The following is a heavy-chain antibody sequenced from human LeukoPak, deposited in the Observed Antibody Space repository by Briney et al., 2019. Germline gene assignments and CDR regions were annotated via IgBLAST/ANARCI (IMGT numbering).Heavy chain of an antibody. V-gene: IGHV1-2*02. J-gene: IGHJ4*02. D-gene: IGHD6-6*01. Sequence: ASVKVSCRASGYTFTDYYMNWVRQAPGQGLEWMGWIHPNSGGTNYAQKFQGRVTMTRDTSISTAYMELSRLTFDDTAVYYCGRKSAARKTSEFDYWGQGTLVTVSS. CDR2: IHPNSGGT. CDR1: GYTFTDYY. CDR3: GRKSAARKTSEFDY.